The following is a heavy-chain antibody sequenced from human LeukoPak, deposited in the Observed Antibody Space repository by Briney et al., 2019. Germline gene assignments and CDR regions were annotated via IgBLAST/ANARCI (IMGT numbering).Heavy chain of an antibody. CDR1: GGSISSGGYY. V-gene: IGHV4-61*08. CDR3: AREGSGSHYFDY. J-gene: IGHJ4*02. Sequence: PSESLSPTCTVSGGSISSGGYYWSWIRQHPGKGLEWIGYIYYSGSSNYNSSLKSRVTISVDTSKNQFSLNLSSVAAADTAMYYCAREGSGSHYFDYWGQGTLVTVSS. CDR2: IYYSGSS. D-gene: IGHD1-26*01.